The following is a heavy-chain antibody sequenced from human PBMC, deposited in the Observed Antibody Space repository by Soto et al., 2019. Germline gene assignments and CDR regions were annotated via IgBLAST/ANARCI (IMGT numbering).Heavy chain of an antibody. V-gene: IGHV3-73*02. CDR2: IRTKGNNYAT. CDR1: GFTFSGSA. D-gene: IGHD1-20*01. Sequence: EVQLVESGGGLVQPGGSLKLSCADSGFTFSGSAIHWVRQASGKGLEWVGRIRTKGNNYATAYVASVKGRFTISRDDSQKTAYMQINSLNTEDPAVYYCTSHPELRGGEGIIYWGQGTLVTVSS. CDR3: TSHPELRGGEGIIY. J-gene: IGHJ4*02.